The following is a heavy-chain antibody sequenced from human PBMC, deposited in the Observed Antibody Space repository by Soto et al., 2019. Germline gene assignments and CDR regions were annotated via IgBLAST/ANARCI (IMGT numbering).Heavy chain of an antibody. D-gene: IGHD1-7*01. J-gene: IGHJ5*02. CDR1: GYSFTSYC. Sequence: GESLTLSWKGSGYSFTSYCIGWVRQMPGKGLGWMGIIYPGDSDTRYSPSFQGQVTISADKSISTAYLQWSSLKASDTAMYYCARRHWNYQVGFDHWGQGTLVTVSS. V-gene: IGHV5-51*01. CDR3: ARRHWNYQVGFDH. CDR2: IYPGDSDT.